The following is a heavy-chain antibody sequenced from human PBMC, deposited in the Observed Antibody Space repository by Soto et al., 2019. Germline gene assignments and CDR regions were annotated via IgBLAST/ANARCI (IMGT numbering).Heavy chain of an antibody. Sequence: QVQLQESGPGLVKPSETLSLTCTVSGGSVSSGSYYWSWIRQPPGKGLEWIGYIYYSGSTNYNPSLKSRVTISVDTSKNQFSLKLSSVTAADTAVYYCARAQYYYDSRGYYLDAFDIWGQGTMVTVSS. V-gene: IGHV4-61*01. CDR2: IYYSGST. CDR3: ARAQYYYDSRGYYLDAFDI. J-gene: IGHJ3*02. CDR1: GGSVSSGSYY. D-gene: IGHD3-22*01.